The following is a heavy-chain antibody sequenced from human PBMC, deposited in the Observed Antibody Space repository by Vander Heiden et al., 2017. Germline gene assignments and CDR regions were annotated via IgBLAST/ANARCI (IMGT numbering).Heavy chain of an antibody. D-gene: IGHD3-16*01. J-gene: IGHJ4*02. Sequence: QVQLVQSGAEVKKPGSSVKVSCKASGSTFSSDAFNWVRQAPGQGLEWMGGIITIFGTANYAQKFQGRVTITADKSTSTAYMELSSLRSEDTAVYYCAREGPTGGYFDYWGQGTLVTVSS. CDR3: AREGPTGGYFDY. V-gene: IGHV1-69*06. CDR1: GSTFSSDA. CDR2: IITIFGTA.